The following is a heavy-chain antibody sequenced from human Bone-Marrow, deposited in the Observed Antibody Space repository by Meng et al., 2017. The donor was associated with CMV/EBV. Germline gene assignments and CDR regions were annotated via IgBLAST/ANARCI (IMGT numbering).Heavy chain of an antibody. CDR3: TAYIVGTTADN. D-gene: IGHD1-26*01. J-gene: IGHJ4*02. CDR1: GFTFTNAW. V-gene: IGHV3-15*01. Sequence: GESLKISCAASGFTFTNAWMSWVRQAPGKGLEWIGRIKSKSDGGTTDYAAPVKGRFTISRDDSKDTLYLQLNSLKTEDTAVYYCTAYIVGTTADNWGQGPLDPVSS. CDR2: IKSKSDGGTT.